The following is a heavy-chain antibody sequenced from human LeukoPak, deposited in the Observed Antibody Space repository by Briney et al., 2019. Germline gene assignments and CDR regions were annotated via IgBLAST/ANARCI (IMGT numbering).Heavy chain of an antibody. CDR2: IKSRADGGTP. CDR3: ATQGLLDAFDI. V-gene: IGHV3-15*01. CDR1: GFTFSDAW. D-gene: IGHD3-22*01. J-gene: IGHJ3*02. Sequence: GGSLRLSCAASGFTFSDAWMIWVRQAPGKGLEWVGRIKSRADGGTPDYAASVTGRFTISRDDSNGTLFLQMNSLTTEDTAVYYCATQGLLDAFDIWGQGTMVIVSS.